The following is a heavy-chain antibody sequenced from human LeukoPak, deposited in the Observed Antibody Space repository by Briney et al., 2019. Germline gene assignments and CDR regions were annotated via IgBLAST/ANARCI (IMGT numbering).Heavy chain of an antibody. V-gene: IGHV4-39*01. CDR1: GGSLSSSGNY. CDR2: LSDSGGT. Sequence: SEILSLTCTVSGGSLSSSGNYWGWIRQPPGKGLDWIGSLSDSGGTYYNPSLKSRVTISVDTSKKQSSLKLSSVTAADTAVYYCARHYCTGGPGYFDDWGPGTLVTVSS. CDR3: ARHYCTGGPGYFDD. D-gene: IGHD2-8*02. J-gene: IGHJ4*02.